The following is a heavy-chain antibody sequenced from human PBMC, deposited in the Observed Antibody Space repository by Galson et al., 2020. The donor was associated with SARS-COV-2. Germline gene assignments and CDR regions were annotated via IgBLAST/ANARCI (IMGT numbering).Heavy chain of an antibody. V-gene: IGHV4-39*02. Sequence: SETLSLTCTVAGDSIKSGRYYWSWIRQSPGKGLEWLGGFYHNGKTYYNPSLRRRLTIFLDTSKTHFSLHITSVTAADTAVYYCARLPGPYELPGMWFDPWGQGTLVTVSS. CDR3: ARLPGPYELPGMWFDP. D-gene: IGHD2-21*01. CDR2: FYHNGKT. CDR1: GDSIKSGRYY. J-gene: IGHJ5*02.